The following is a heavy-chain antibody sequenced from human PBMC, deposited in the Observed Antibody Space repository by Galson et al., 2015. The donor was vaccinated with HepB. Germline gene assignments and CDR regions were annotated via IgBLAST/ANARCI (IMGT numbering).Heavy chain of an antibody. Sequence: PALVKPTQTLTLTCTFSGFSLSTSGVGLGWIRQPPGKALEWLALIYWDDDKRYSPSLKSRLTITKDTSKNQVVLTMTNMDPVDTATYYCARQWLVKRIFDYWGQGTLVTVSS. J-gene: IGHJ4*02. D-gene: IGHD6-19*01. CDR3: ARQWLVKRIFDY. V-gene: IGHV2-5*02. CDR1: GFSLSTSGVG. CDR2: IYWDDDK.